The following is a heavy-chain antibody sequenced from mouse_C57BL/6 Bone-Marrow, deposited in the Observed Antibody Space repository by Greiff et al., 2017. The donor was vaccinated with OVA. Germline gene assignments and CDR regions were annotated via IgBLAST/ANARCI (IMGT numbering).Heavy chain of an antibody. CDR3: ARLFITTVVGVDY. CDR2: IYPRSGNT. CDR1: GYTFTSYG. D-gene: IGHD1-1*01. J-gene: IGHJ2*01. Sequence: VKLSCKASGYTFTSYGISWVKQRTGQGLEWIGEIYPRSGNTYYNEKFKGKATLTADKSSSTAYMELRSLTSEDSAVYFCARLFITTVVGVDYWGQGTTLTVSS. V-gene: IGHV1-81*01.